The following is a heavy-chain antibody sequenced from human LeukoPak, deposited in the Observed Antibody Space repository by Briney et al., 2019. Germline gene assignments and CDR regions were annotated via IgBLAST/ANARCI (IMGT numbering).Heavy chain of an antibody. CDR3: AKEIVAAWIDAFDM. V-gene: IGHV3-23*01. CDR1: GFTFSTYA. D-gene: IGHD6-13*01. CDR2: ISTGGANT. J-gene: IGHJ3*02. Sequence: GGSLRLSCAASGFTFSTYAMSWVRQAPGKGLKWVSTISTGGANTYYADSVKGRFTISRDNFKNTLYLQMNSLRAEDTAVYYCAKEIVAAWIDAFDMWGQGTMVTVSS.